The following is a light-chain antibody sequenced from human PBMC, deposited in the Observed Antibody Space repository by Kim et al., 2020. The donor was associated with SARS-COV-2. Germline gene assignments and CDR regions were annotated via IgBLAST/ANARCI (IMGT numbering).Light chain of an antibody. V-gene: IGKV3-20*01. Sequence: SPDESATPSCRASQSVSSNFLAWYQQKPGQAPRVLIYDTSSRATGIPDRFSGSGSGTDSTLTISRLEPEDFAVYYCQQYGLSPPYSFGQGTKLEI. CDR1: QSVSSNF. J-gene: IGKJ2*01. CDR3: QQYGLSPPYS. CDR2: DTS.